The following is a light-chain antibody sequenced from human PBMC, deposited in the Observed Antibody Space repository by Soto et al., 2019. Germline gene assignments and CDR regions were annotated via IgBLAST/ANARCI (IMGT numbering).Light chain of an antibody. J-gene: IGKJ1*01. Sequence: DIQMTQSPSTLSASVGDRVTITCRASQSISSWLAWYQQKPGKAPKVLIYKASSLESGVPSRFSGSGSGSEFTLIISSLQSDDFATYYCQQYNSYPWTFGQGTKVEIK. CDR2: KAS. V-gene: IGKV1-5*03. CDR1: QSISSW. CDR3: QQYNSYPWT.